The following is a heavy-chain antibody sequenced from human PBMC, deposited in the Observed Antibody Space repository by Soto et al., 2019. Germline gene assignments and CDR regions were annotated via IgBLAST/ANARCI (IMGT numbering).Heavy chain of an antibody. CDR3: ARQGFGQLHGLVDV. CDR1: GGSITSDY. J-gene: IGHJ6*02. D-gene: IGHD3-10*01. Sequence: PSETLSLTCSGSGGSITSDYCSWFRQPPGKGLEWIGYIHHSGSTSYNPSLKSRVTMSVDTSKNQFSLKVNSVTAADTALYYCARQGFGQLHGLVDVWGPGTTVTVSS. V-gene: IGHV4-59*08. CDR2: IHHSGST.